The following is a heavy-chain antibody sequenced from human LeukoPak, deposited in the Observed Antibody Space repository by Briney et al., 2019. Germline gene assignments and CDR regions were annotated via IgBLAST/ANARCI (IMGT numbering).Heavy chain of an antibody. CDR1: GGSISSSSYY. J-gene: IGHJ4*02. CDR3: AREVGICSSTSCYTRSIDY. D-gene: IGHD2-2*02. Sequence: SETLSLTCTVSGGSISSSSYYWGWIRQSPGKGLEWIGSIYYSGSTYYNPSLKSRVTISVDRSKNQFSLKLSSVTAADTAVYYCAREVGICSSTSCYTRSIDYWGQGTLVTVSS. V-gene: IGHV4-39*07. CDR2: IYYSGST.